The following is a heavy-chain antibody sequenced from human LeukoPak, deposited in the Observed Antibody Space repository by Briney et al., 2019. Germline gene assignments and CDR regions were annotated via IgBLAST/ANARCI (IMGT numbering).Heavy chain of an antibody. CDR1: PDSMDTNNYS. V-gene: IGHV4-61*02. D-gene: IGHD3-10*01. J-gene: IGHJ4*02. CDR2: ISSTGVT. CDR3: ARDRLIYFGEFQY. Sequence: SDTLSLTSTLSPDSMDTNNYSWHWMLQSAGNALYCIRRISSTGVTSYNPSLESRVTISLGMSKKQFSLKLTSVTAADTAVYYCARDRLIYFGEFQYWGQGTLATVSS.